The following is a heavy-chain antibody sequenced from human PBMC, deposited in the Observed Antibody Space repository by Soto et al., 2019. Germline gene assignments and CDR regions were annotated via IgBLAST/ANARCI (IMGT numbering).Heavy chain of an antibody. J-gene: IGHJ6*02. CDR2: IYYSGST. Sequence: PSETLSLTCTVSGGSVSSGSYYWSWIRQPPGKGLEWLGFIYYSGSTNYNPSLKSRVTISVDTSKNQFSLKLSSVTAADAAVYFCAREMWGRWDGGYYYGMDVWGQGTTVTVSS. CDR3: AREMWGRWDGGYYYGMDV. D-gene: IGHD1-26*01. CDR1: GGSVSSGSYY. V-gene: IGHV4-61*01.